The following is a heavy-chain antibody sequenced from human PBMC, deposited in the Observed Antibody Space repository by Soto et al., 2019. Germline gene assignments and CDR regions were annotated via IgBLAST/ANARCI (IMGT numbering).Heavy chain of an antibody. V-gene: IGHV5-10-1*01. J-gene: IGHJ6*02. CDR2: IDPSDSYT. Sequence: GESLKISCKGSGYSFTSYWINWVRQMPGKGLEWMGRIDPSDSYTNYSPSFQGHVTISADKSISTASLQWSSLKASDTAMYYCAGPDQEALSGYHYYYYGMDVWGQGTAVTVSS. CDR1: GYSFTSYW. D-gene: IGHD5-12*01. CDR3: AGPDQEALSGYHYYYYGMDV.